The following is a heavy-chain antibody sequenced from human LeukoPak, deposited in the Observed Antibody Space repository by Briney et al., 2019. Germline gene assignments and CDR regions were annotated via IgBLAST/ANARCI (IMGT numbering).Heavy chain of an antibody. CDR3: AKYIMVPGPQLRGSY. Sequence: GGSLRLSCAASGFSFINNAMGWVRQAPGKGLEWVSGICASGRCTFYAAPVGGRFTVSRDNSKNSLYLQMNSLRAEDTAVYYCAKYIMVPGPQLRGSYWAQGALFTVS. CDR2: ICASGRCT. V-gene: IGHV3-23*01. CDR1: GFSFINNA. J-gene: IGHJ4*02. D-gene: IGHD2-8*01.